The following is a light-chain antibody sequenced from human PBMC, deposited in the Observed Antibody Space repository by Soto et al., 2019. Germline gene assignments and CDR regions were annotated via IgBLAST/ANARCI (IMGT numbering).Light chain of an antibody. J-gene: IGKJ3*01. Sequence: DIQMTQSPSSLSASVGDRVTITCRASQSISSSLNWYQQKPGKAPNLLIYAASSLQSGVPSRFSGSGSGTDFTLTISSLQPEDFATYYCQQSYSTPLTFGPGTKVDIK. CDR2: AAS. V-gene: IGKV1-39*01. CDR1: QSISSS. CDR3: QQSYSTPLT.